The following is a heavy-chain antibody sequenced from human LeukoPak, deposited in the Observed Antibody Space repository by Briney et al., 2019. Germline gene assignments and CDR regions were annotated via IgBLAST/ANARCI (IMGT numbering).Heavy chain of an antibody. V-gene: IGHV3-23*01. J-gene: IGHJ4*02. D-gene: IGHD5-18*01. Sequence: GGSLRLSCAASGFTFSSYAMSWVRQAPGRGLEWVSAISDTGGSTYYTDSVKGRFTISRDNSKNTLYLQMNSLKAEDTAVYYCANRGYNYPFAYWGQGTLVTGSS. CDR3: ANRGYNYPFAY. CDR2: ISDTGGST. CDR1: GFTFSSYA.